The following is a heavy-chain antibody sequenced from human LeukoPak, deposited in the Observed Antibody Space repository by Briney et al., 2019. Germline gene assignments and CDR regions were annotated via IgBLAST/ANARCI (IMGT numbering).Heavy chain of an antibody. CDR2: IGSGGDT. D-gene: IGHD6-19*01. CDR3: ARAVAGTDEIDS. CDR1: GFSFSTYD. J-gene: IGHJ4*02. Sequence: PGGSLRLSCAGSGFSFSTYDMLWVRQAPGKALEWVSAIGSGGDTYYAGSVKGRFTISRESANNSFYLQMNSLNAGDTAVYFCARAVAGTDEIDSWGQGTLVTVSS. V-gene: IGHV3-13*01.